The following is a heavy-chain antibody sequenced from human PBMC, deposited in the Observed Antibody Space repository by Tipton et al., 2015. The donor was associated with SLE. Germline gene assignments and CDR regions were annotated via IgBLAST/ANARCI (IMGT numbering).Heavy chain of an antibody. CDR3: AKDGEDDTASPGTYYYDGMDI. CDR1: GFTFSKYG. CDR2: IRYDGSNK. D-gene: IGHD6-13*01. J-gene: IGHJ6*02. Sequence: SLRLSCAASGFTFSKYGMHWVRQAPGKGLEWLAFIRYDGSNKYYADSVKGRFTISRDNSKNALYLQVNSLRAEDTALYYCAKDGEDDTASPGTYYYDGMDIWGHGTTVTVSS. V-gene: IGHV3-30*02.